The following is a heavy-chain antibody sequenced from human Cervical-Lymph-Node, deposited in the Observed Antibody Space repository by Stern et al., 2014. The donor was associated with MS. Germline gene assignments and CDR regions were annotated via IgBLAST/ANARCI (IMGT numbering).Heavy chain of an antibody. CDR3: ARRGGIYYFDF. V-gene: IGHV3-21*01. Sequence: QLVESGGGLVQPGRSLRLSCEASGFLFSDYSMNWVRQAPGKGPEWVSSMSSNGTYTPHADSVKGRFTVSRDNAKNSLFLQMNSLRAEDTAVYYCARRGGIYYFDFWGPGTLVTVSS. J-gene: IGHJ4*02. CDR2: MSSNGTYT. CDR1: GFLFSDYS. D-gene: IGHD3-16*01.